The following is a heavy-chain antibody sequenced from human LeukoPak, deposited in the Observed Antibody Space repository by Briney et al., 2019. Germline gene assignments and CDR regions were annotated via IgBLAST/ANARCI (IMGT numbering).Heavy chain of an antibody. CDR1: GFTVSSNY. V-gene: IGHV3-53*01. CDR3: ARDNGAAGAQEYYFDY. Sequence: GGSLRLSCAASGFTVSSNYMSWVRQAPGKGLEWVSVIYSGGSTYYADSVKGRFTISRDNSKNTLYLQMNSLRAEDTAVYYCARDNGAAGAQEYYFDYWGQGTLVTVSS. J-gene: IGHJ4*02. CDR2: IYSGGST. D-gene: IGHD1-26*01.